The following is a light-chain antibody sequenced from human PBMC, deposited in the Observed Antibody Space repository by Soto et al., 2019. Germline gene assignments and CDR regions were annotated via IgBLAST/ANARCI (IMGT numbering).Light chain of an antibody. CDR2: DAS. Sequence: EIVLTQSPATLSLSPGERATLSCRASQSLSRSLAWYQQKPGQAPRLLIYDASNRATGIPARFSGSGSGTDFTLTISSLEPEDFALYYCQHRANWPLTFGGWTKVEIK. V-gene: IGKV3-11*01. J-gene: IGKJ4*01. CDR1: QSLSRS. CDR3: QHRANWPLT.